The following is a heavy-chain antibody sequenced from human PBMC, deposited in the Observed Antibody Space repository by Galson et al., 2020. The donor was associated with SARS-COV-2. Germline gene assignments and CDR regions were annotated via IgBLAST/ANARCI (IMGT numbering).Heavy chain of an antibody. Sequence: QLGESLKISCAASGFTVSSNYMSWVRQAPGKGLEWVSVIYSGGSTYYADSVKGRFTISRHNSKNTRYLQMNSLRAEDTAVYYCARDLYGALDYWGQGTLVTVSS. J-gene: IGHJ4*02. CDR2: IYSGGST. V-gene: IGHV3-53*04. CDR3: ARDLYGALDY. CDR1: GFTVSSNY. D-gene: IGHD2-2*02.